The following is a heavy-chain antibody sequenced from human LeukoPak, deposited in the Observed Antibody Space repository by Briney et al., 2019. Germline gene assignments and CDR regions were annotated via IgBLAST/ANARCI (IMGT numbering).Heavy chain of an antibody. CDR3: ARSSYSSSSSV. J-gene: IGHJ3*01. D-gene: IGHD6-6*01. Sequence: DSVKGRFTISRDNAKNSLYLQINSLRAEDTAVYYCARSSYSSSSSVWGQGTMVTVSS. V-gene: IGHV3-11*03.